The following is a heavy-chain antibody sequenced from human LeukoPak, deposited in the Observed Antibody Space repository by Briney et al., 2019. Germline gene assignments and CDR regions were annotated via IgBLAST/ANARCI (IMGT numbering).Heavy chain of an antibody. D-gene: IGHD3-10*01. J-gene: IGHJ4*02. CDR1: GFTFSNYW. CDR2: INNDGTGT. V-gene: IGHV3-74*01. CDR3: ARGLRGPDY. Sequence: GGSLRLSCAASGFTFSNYWMHWVRQAPGKGLVLVSRINNDGTGTSYADSVKGRFTISRDNAKNTLYLQMNSLRVEDTAVYYCARGLRGPDYWGQGTLVTVSS.